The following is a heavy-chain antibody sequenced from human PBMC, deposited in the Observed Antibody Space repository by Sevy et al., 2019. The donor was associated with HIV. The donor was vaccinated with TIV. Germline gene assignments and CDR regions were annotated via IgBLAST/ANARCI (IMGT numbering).Heavy chain of an antibody. J-gene: IGHJ4*02. D-gene: IGHD2-2*01. CDR1: GFTFSSYS. Sequence: GGSLRLSCAASGFTFSSYSMNWVRQAPGKGLEWVSSISSSSSYIYYADSVKGRFTISRDNAKTSLYLQMNSLRAEDTAVNYCARDIGLPAAPDYWGQGTLVTVSS. CDR2: ISSSSSYI. CDR3: ARDIGLPAAPDY. V-gene: IGHV3-21*01.